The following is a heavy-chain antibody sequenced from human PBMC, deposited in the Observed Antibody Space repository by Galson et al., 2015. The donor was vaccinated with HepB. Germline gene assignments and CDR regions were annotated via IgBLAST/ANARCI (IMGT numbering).Heavy chain of an antibody. CDR2: IKQDGSEK. CDR3: ARELSLADGLDY. J-gene: IGHJ4*02. V-gene: IGHV3-7*01. D-gene: IGHD1-26*01. CDR1: GFTFSSYW. Sequence: SLRLSCAASGFTFSSYWMSWVRQAPGKGLEWVANIKQDGSEKYYVDSVKGRFTISRDNAKNPLYLQMNSLRAEDTAVYHCARELSLADGLDYWGQGTLVTVSS.